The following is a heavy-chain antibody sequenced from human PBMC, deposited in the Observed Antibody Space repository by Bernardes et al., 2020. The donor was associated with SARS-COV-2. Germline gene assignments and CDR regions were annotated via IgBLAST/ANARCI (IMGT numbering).Heavy chain of an antibody. CDR1: GGSTGSSNYY. CDR2: IYSGGNS. D-gene: IGHD2-21*01. J-gene: IGHJ6*02. Sequence: SETLSPTCTVSGGSTGSSNYYWGWIRQAPGKGLEWIGSIYSGGNSYYNPSPQTRVSASVDTSRNQFSLRLSFVTAADTAVYYCAGSSCGIGCYIGGLRAWGYGMDVWGPGTTVTVAS. CDR3: AGSSCGIGCYIGGLRAWGYGMDV. V-gene: IGHV4-39*01.